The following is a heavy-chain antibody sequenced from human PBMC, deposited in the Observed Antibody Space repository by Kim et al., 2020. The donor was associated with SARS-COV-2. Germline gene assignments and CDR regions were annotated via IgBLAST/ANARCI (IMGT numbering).Heavy chain of an antibody. CDR3: AKDHESSGWPTFDY. Sequence: ADSVKGRFTDSRDNARNTLYLQMDSLRAEDTALYYCAKDHESSGWPTFDYWGQGTLVTVSS. V-gene: IGHV3-30*07. J-gene: IGHJ4*02. D-gene: IGHD3-22*01.